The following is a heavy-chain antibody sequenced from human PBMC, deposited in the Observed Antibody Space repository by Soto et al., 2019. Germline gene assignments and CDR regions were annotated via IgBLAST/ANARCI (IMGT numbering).Heavy chain of an antibody. CDR3: ARVTDYSGYDLRY. CDR2: ISSSSTTI. V-gene: IGHV3-21*01. J-gene: IGHJ4*02. D-gene: IGHD5-12*01. Sequence: GGSLRLSCAASGFTFRSYSMNWVRQAPGKGLEWVSSISSSSTTIYYADSLKGRFTISRDNAKDSLYLQMNSLRAEDTAVYYCARVTDYSGYDLRYWGQGALVTV. CDR1: GFTFRSYS.